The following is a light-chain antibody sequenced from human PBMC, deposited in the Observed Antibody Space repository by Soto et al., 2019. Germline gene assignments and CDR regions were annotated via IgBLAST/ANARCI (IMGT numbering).Light chain of an antibody. V-gene: IGKV1-5*01. CDR3: QQYNSYWT. Sequence: DIQMTQSPSTLSASVGDRVTITCRASQSISSWLAWYQQKPGKATKLLIYDASSLESGVPSRFSGSGSRTEFTLTISSLQPDDFATYYCQQYNSYWTFGQGTKVEIK. CDR1: QSISSW. CDR2: DAS. J-gene: IGKJ1*01.